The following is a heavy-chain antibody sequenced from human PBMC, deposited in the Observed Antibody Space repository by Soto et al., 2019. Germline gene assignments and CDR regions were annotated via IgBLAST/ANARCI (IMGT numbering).Heavy chain of an antibody. CDR3: AVDVAAAGTYYYYGMDV. CDR2: ISHTGTT. D-gene: IGHD6-13*01. Sequence: SETLSLTCAVSGDSISGSQWWSWVRLPPGKGLEWIGEISHTGTTNYNPSLKSRVTMSVDKPKNQFSLNLTSVTAADTAVYYCAVDVAAAGTYYYYGMDVWGQGTTVTVSS. J-gene: IGHJ6*02. CDR1: GDSISGSQW. V-gene: IGHV4-4*02.